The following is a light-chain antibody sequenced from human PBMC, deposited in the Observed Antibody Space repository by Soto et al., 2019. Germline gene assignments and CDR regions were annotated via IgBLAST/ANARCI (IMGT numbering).Light chain of an antibody. Sequence: DIQMTQSPSSVSASVGDRVTITCRASQGISTWLAWYQQKPGKAPQLLIYAESNLQSGVPARLSGSRSGTDFPLTISSLQPEDFATYYCQQSNSFPLTFGGGTKVGIK. CDR2: AES. CDR3: QQSNSFPLT. V-gene: IGKV1D-12*01. CDR1: QGISTW. J-gene: IGKJ4*01.